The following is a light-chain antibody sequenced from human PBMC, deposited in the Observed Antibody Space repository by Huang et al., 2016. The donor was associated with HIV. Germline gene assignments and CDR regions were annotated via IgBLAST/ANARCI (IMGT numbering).Light chain of an antibody. CDR3: QQYGSSPFT. CDR1: QSVSSSD. V-gene: IGKV3-20*01. CDR2: GAS. J-gene: IGKJ2*01. Sequence: EIVLTQSPDTLSLSPGERATLAFRASQSVSSSDLAWYQQKPGQAPRLLVYGASNRATGMPDRFSGSGSGTDFTLTISRLEPDDFAGYYCQQYGSSPFTFGPGTKLEIK.